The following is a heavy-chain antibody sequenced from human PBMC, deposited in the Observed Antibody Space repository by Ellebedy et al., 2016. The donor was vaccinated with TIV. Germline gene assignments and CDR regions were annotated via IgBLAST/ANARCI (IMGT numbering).Heavy chain of an antibody. CDR2: INAGGGKT. CDR3: ARGPRGSGYWSGDS. Sequence: PGGSLRLSCVASGFTFSGYAMSWVRQAPGKGLEWVSGINAGGGKTYYADSVKGRFTISRDNAKNTLYLQMNSLRDEDTAIYYCARGPRGSGYWSGDSWGQGTLVTVSS. D-gene: IGHD3-22*01. J-gene: IGHJ4*02. V-gene: IGHV3-23*01. CDR1: GFTFSGYA.